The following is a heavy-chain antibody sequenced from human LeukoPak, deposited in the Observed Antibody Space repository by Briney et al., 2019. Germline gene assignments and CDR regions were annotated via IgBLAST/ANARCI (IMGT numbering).Heavy chain of an antibody. CDR2: VCDSGTT. V-gene: IGHV4-39*01. CDR1: GDSIADSSHY. CDR3: ARHYGP. D-gene: IGHD3-10*01. Sequence: SETLSLTCTVSGDSIADSSHYWSWVRQPPGKGLEWIGDVCDSGTTYYNPSLKSRVTISVDTSKNQFSLKLNSVTAADTAVYYCARHYGPWGQGTLVTVSS. J-gene: IGHJ5*02.